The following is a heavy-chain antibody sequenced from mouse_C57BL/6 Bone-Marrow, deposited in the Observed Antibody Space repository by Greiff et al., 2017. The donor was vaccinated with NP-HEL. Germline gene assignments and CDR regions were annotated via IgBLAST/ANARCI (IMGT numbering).Heavy chain of an antibody. V-gene: IGHV1-59*01. Sequence: QVQLQQPGAELVRPGTSVKLSCKASGYTFNSYWMHWVKQRPGQGLEWIGVIDPSDSYTNYNQKFKGKATLTVDTSSSTAYMQLSSLTSEDSAVYYCARDDGYSMDYWGQGTSVTVSS. CDR2: IDPSDSYT. D-gene: IGHD2-3*01. CDR1: GYTFNSYW. CDR3: ARDDGYSMDY. J-gene: IGHJ4*01.